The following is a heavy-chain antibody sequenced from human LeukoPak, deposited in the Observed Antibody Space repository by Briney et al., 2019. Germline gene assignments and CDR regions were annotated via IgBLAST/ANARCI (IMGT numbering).Heavy chain of an antibody. Sequence: GASVKVSCKASGYTFTSYAMNWVRQAPGQGLEWMGWINTNTGNPTYAQGFTGRFVFSLDTSVSTAYLQISSLKAEDTAVYYCARDEVVGDAVTTTAPIYYFDYWGQGTLVTVSS. CDR1: GYTFTSYA. CDR2: INTNTGNP. V-gene: IGHV7-4-1*02. D-gene: IGHD4-17*01. J-gene: IGHJ4*02. CDR3: ARDEVVGDAVTTTAPIYYFDY.